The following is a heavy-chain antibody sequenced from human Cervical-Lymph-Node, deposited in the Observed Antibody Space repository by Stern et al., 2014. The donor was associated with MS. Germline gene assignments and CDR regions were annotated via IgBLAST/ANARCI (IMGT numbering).Heavy chain of an antibody. Sequence: VQLVESGPGLVKPSQTLSLTCTVSGGSISSSGYYWSWIRQPADKGLEWIGRIHDSGSTYYNPSIKSRVTISMDTAKNQFSLKLTSVIAADTAVYYCATTRWDLFTWNWFDPWGQGTLVTVSS. CDR3: ATTRWDLFTWNWFDP. V-gene: IGHV4-61*02. D-gene: IGHD1-26*01. CDR1: GGSISSSGYY. CDR2: IHDSGST. J-gene: IGHJ5*02.